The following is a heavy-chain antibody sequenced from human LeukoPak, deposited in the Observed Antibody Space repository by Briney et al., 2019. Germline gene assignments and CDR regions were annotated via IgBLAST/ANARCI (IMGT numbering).Heavy chain of an antibody. Sequence: PSETLSLTCTVSGGSIRSSYYYWGWIRQPPGKGLEWIGSIYDSGSTYYNPSLKSRATISVDTSKNQFSLKLNSVTAADTAVYYCARRGHYGDYYFDYWGQGTLVTVSS. CDR1: GGSIRSSYYY. D-gene: IGHD4-17*01. J-gene: IGHJ4*02. CDR2: IYDSGST. V-gene: IGHV4-39*01. CDR3: ARRGHYGDYYFDY.